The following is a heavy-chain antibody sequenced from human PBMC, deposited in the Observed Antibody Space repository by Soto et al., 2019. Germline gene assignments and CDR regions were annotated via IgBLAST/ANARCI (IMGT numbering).Heavy chain of an antibody. V-gene: IGHV4-39*01. CDR1: GGSISSSSYY. J-gene: IGHJ5*02. D-gene: IGHD5-18*01. CDR3: ARHLGVDTAMASNNWFDP. Sequence: QLQLQESGPGLVKPSETLSLTCTVSGGSISSSSYYWGWIRQPPGKGLEWIGSIYYSGSTYYNPSLKSRVTISVDTSKNQFSLKLSSVTAADTAVYYCARHLGVDTAMASNNWFDPWGQGTLVTVSS. CDR2: IYYSGST.